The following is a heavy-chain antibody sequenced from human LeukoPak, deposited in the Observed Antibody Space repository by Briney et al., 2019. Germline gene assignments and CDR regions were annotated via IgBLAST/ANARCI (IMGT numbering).Heavy chain of an antibody. Sequence: GSSVKVSCKASGGTFSSYAISWVRQAPGQGLEWMGGIIPIFGTANYAQKFQGRVTITTDESTSTAYMELSSLRSEDTAVHYCARSKAIGYSYGYNYWGQGTLVTVSS. CDR3: ARSKAIGYSYGYNY. V-gene: IGHV1-69*05. CDR1: GGTFSSYA. D-gene: IGHD5-18*01. J-gene: IGHJ4*02. CDR2: IIPIFGTA.